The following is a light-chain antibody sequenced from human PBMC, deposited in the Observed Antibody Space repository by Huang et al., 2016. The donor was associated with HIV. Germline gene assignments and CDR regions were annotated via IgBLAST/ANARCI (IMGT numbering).Light chain of an antibody. CDR1: QTVRSS. CDR2: GVS. J-gene: IGKJ2*01. V-gene: IGKV3-15*01. Sequence: EIVLTQSPAILSVSPGERATLSCRASQTVRSSFAWYQQRPGQPPRLLISGVSTRATGIPARVSGSVSGTEFTLTISSLQSEDFAVYYCQQYENWPPEYTFGQGTKLEL. CDR3: QQYENWPPEYT.